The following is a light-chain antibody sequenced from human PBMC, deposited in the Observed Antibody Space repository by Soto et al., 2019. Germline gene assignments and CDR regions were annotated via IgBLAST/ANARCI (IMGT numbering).Light chain of an antibody. J-gene: IGLJ1*01. V-gene: IGLV2-8*01. CDR3: CSYADNDIYV. Sequence: QSALTQPPSASGSPGQSATISCTGTSSDVGGYNLVSWYQQHPGKAPQLMIYEVNKRPSGVPDRFSGSKSGNTASLTVSGLQAEDEADYYCCSYADNDIYVFGTGTKVTVL. CDR1: SSDVGGYNL. CDR2: EVN.